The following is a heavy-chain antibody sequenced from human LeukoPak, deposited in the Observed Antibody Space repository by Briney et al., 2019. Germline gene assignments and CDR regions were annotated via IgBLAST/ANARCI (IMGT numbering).Heavy chain of an antibody. Sequence: MGWISAYNGNTNYAQKLQGRVTMTTDTSTSTAYMELRSLRSDDTAVYYCARSIAGNYPRDYWGQGTLVTVSS. J-gene: IGHJ4*02. V-gene: IGHV1-18*01. CDR2: ISAYNGNT. CDR3: ARSIAGNYPRDY. D-gene: IGHD1-14*01.